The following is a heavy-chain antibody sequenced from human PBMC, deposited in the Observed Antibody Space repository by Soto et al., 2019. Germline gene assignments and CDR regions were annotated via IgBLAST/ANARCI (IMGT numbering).Heavy chain of an antibody. J-gene: IGHJ6*02. CDR2: ISTSNGYT. D-gene: IGHD3-3*01. Sequence: ASVKVSCKASGYTFTGYYIQWVRQAPGQGLEWMGWISTSNGYTNYAQKFQGRVSMTTDTSTNTAYMEVRSLRSDDTAFYFCARDRSFALLEWSPSDSYGMDVWGQGTSVTVSS. CDR1: GYTFTGYY. CDR3: ARDRSFALLEWSPSDSYGMDV. V-gene: IGHV1-18*04.